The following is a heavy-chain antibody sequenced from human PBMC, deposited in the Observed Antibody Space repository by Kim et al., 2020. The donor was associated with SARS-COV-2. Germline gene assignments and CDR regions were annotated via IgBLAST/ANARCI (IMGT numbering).Heavy chain of an antibody. Sequence: NDAQKFQGRVTITADESTSTAYMELSSLRSEDTAVYYCARRGTTVNGMDVWGQGTTVTVSS. CDR3: ARRGTTVNGMDV. V-gene: IGHV1-69*01. D-gene: IGHD4-17*01. J-gene: IGHJ6*02.